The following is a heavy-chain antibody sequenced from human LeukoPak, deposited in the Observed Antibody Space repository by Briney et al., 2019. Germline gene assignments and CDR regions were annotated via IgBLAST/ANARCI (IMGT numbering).Heavy chain of an antibody. CDR2: IYYSGST. D-gene: IGHD3-3*01. CDR3: ASRAFPYDFWSGLVPDY. V-gene: IGHV4-39*07. J-gene: IGHJ4*02. CDR1: GGSISSSSYY. Sequence: SETLSLTCTVSGGSISSSSYYWGWIRQPPGKGLEWIGSIYYSGSTYYNPSLKSRVTISVDTSKNQFSLKLSSVTAADTAVYYCASRAFPYDFWSGLVPDYWGQGTLVTVSS.